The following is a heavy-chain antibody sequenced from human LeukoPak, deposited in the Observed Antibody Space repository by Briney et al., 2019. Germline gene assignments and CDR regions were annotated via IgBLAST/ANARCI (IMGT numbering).Heavy chain of an antibody. CDR1: GGSFSSHY. D-gene: IGHD6-19*01. J-gene: IGHJ4*02. V-gene: IGHV4-4*07. Sequence: PSETLSLTCTVSGGSFSSHYWSWIRQPAGKGLEWIGHIFASGSTKYNPSLQSRVTMSVDTSKNQFSLKLSSVTAADTAVYYCARTYSSVSTTYYLDYWGQGTLVTVSS. CDR2: IFASGST. CDR3: ARTYSSVSTTYYLDY.